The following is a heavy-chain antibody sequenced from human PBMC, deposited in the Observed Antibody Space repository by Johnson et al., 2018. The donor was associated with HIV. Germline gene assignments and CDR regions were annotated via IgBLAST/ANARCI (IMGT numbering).Heavy chain of an antibody. D-gene: IGHD6-13*01. V-gene: IGHV3-72*01. CDR2: SRNKANTYTT. Sequence: VQLVESGGGVVQPGGSLRLSCEASGFTFSDHYMDWVRQAPGKGLEWVGRSRNKANTYTTEYAVSVKGRFTISRDDSKNTLYLQMNSLRTEDTAVYYCAKDQWSSSWTNDAFDIWGQGTMVTVSS. CDR3: AKDQWSSSWTNDAFDI. J-gene: IGHJ3*02. CDR1: GFTFSDHY.